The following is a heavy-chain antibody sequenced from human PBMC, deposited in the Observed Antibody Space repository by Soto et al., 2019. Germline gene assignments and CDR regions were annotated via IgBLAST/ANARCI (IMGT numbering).Heavy chain of an antibody. CDR2: ISSSSSYI. D-gene: IGHD5-12*01. V-gene: IGHV3-21*01. CDR3: ARVSRYLVALDY. CDR1: GFTFSSYS. Sequence: LSFAASGFTFSSYSMNWVRQAPGKGLEWVSSISSSSSYIYYADSVKGRFTISRDNAKNSLYLQMNSLRAEDTAVYYCARVSRYLVALDYWGQGTMVTVYS. J-gene: IGHJ4*02.